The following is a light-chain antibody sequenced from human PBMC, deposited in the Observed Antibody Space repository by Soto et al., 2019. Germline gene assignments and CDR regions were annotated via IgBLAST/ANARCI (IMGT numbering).Light chain of an antibody. CDR2: AAS. J-gene: IGKJ5*01. V-gene: IGKV1-39*01. CDR3: QQTYRTPIT. CDR1: QSITTY. Sequence: DIQMTQSPSSLSASIRDRVTITCRASQSITTYLNWYQRKPGKAPKLLIYAASSLQTGVPSRFSGSGSGTDFALTISSLQLEDFATYYCQQTYRTPITFGQGTRLEIK.